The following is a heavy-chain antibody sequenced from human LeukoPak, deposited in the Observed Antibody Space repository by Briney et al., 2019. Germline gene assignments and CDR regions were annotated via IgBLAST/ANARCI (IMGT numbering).Heavy chain of an antibody. D-gene: IGHD4-17*01. V-gene: IGHV1-8*01. J-gene: IGHJ4*02. CDR1: GYTFTSYD. Sequence: ASVKVSCKASGYTFTSYDINWVRQATGQGLEWMGWMNPNSGNTGYAQKFQGRVTMTRNTSISTAYMELSSLRSEDTAVYYCARGLHDYGDYAYYFDYWGQGTLVTVFS. CDR2: MNPNSGNT. CDR3: ARGLHDYGDYAYYFDY.